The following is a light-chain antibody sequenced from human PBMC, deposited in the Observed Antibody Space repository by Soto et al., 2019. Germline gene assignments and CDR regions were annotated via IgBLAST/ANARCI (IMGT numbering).Light chain of an antibody. CDR2: GAS. Sequence: EIVLTQSPGTLSLSPGERATLSCRAIQSVTSSYIAWYQRKPGQAPSLLIYGASNRATGIPDRFSGSGSGTDFTLTISRLEPEDFAVYYCQQYGSSPPYTFGQGTRLEVK. CDR1: QSVTSSY. J-gene: IGKJ5*01. V-gene: IGKV3-20*01. CDR3: QQYGSSPPYT.